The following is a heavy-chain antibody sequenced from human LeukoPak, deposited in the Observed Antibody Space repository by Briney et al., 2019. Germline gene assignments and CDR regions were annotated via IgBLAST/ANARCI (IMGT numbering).Heavy chain of an antibody. CDR3: ASTGGYCSSTSCYSAY. D-gene: IGHD2-2*01. V-gene: IGHV1-69*13. J-gene: IGHJ4*02. CDR1: GGTFSSYA. Sequence: SVKVSCKASGGTFSSYAISWVRQAPGQGLEWMGGIIPIFGTANYAQKFQGRVTITADESTSTAYMELSSLRSEDTVVYYCASTGGYCSSTSCYSAYWGQGTLVTVSS. CDR2: IIPIFGTA.